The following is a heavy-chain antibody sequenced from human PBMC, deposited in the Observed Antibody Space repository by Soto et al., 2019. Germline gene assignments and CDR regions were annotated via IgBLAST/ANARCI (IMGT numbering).Heavy chain of an antibody. CDR1: GYSFTSYW. D-gene: IGHD3-10*01. CDR2: IYPGDSDT. J-gene: IGHJ6*02. V-gene: IGHV5-51*01. CDR3: ARFGPDGSGSLSYYYYGIDV. Sequence: GESLKISCKGSGYSFTSYWIGWVRQMPGKGLEWMGIIYPGDSDTRYSPSFQGQVTISADKSISTAYLQWSSLMASDTAMYYCARFGPDGSGSLSYYYYGIDVWGQGTTVTVSS.